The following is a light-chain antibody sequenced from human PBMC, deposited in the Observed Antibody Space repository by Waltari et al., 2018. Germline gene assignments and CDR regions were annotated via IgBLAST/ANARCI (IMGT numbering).Light chain of an antibody. CDR2: EVT. J-gene: IGLJ1*01. V-gene: IGLV2-8*01. Sequence: QSALTQPPSASGSPGQSVTISCTGTSSDVGGHNFVSWYQQHPGKAPNVIIYEVTKRPSGVPVRFSGSKSGNTASLTVSGIQTEDDADYYCCSYAGSDTPYVFGTGTTVTVL. CDR3: CSYAGSDTPYV. CDR1: SSDVGGHNF.